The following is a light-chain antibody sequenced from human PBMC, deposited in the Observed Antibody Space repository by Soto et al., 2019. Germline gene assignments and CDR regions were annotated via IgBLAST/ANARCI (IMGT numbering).Light chain of an antibody. CDR2: DAS. V-gene: IGKV3-11*01. J-gene: IGKJ4*01. Sequence: EIVLTQSPATLSLSPGERATLSCRASQSVSSFLAWYQQKPGQAPRLLIYDASNRSTGIPARFSGSGSGTDFTLTSSILEHEDFAVFYCQQRSNLPLTFGGGTKVEIK. CDR3: QQRSNLPLT. CDR1: QSVSSF.